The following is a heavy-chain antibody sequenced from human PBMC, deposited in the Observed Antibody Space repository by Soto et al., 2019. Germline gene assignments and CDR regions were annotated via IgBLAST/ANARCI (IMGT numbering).Heavy chain of an antibody. D-gene: IGHD2-2*01. CDR3: ASLPLPGYCSSTSCSHDY. CDR2: ISSSSSYI. J-gene: IGHJ4*02. Sequence: PGGSLRLSCAASGFTFSSYSMNWVRQAPGKGLEWVSSISSSSSYIYYADSVKGRFTISRDNAKNSLYLQMNSLRAEDTAVYYCASLPLPGYCSSTSCSHDYWGQGTLVTVSS. V-gene: IGHV3-21*01. CDR1: GFTFSSYS.